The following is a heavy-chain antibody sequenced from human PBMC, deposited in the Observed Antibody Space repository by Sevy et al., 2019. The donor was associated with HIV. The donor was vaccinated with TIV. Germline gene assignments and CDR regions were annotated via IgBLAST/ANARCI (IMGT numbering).Heavy chain of an antibody. V-gene: IGHV3-49*04. CDR3: TRWNGSQSIFDC. J-gene: IGHJ4*02. CDR2: LKRKADGGTV. D-gene: IGHD1-1*01. Sequence: GGSLRLSCTASGFTFADYGMSWVRQAPGKGLEWVAFLKRKADGGTVDHAASVKGRFTISRDDSKNIAYLQMNDLQTEDSALYYCTRWNGSQSIFDCWGRGALVTVSS. CDR1: GFTFADYG.